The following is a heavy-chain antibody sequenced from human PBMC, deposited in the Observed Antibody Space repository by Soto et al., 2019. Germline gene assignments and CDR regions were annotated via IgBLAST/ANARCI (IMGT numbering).Heavy chain of an antibody. CDR2: ISHSGST. Sequence: QLQLQESGSGLVKPSQTLSLTCAVSGGSISSGGYSWSWIRQPPGKGLEWIGYISHSGSTYYNPSLMCRFTISVDRSKNQFSLKLSSVTAADTAMYYCASGSHVPHYWGQGTLVTVSS. CDR1: GGSISSGGYS. CDR3: ASGSHVPHY. V-gene: IGHV4-30-2*01. J-gene: IGHJ4*02. D-gene: IGHD6-6*01.